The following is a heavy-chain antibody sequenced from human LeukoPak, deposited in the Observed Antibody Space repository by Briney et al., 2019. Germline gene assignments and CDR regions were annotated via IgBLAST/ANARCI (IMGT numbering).Heavy chain of an antibody. V-gene: IGHV4-59*01. CDR3: ARDSRRYRSSGTWFDP. D-gene: IGHD6-13*01. J-gene: IGHJ5*02. CDR2: IYYSGST. CDR1: GGSISTYY. Sequence: SETLSLTCTASGGSISTYYWSWIRQPPGKGLEWIGYIYYSGSTNYNPSLKSRVTISVDTSKNQFSLKLTSVTAADTAVYYCARDSRRYRSSGTWFDPWGQGTLVTVSS.